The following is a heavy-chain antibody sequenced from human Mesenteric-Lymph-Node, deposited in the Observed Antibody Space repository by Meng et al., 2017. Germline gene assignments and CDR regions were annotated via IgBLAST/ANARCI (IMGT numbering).Heavy chain of an antibody. V-gene: IGHV3-21*01. CDR3: ARDLDTMVRGVINY. CDR2: ISSSSYI. Sequence: GESLKISCAASGFTFSSYSMNWVRQAPGKGLEWVSSISSSSYIYYADSVKGRFTISRDNAKNSLYLQMNSLRAEDTAVYYCARDLDTMVRGVINYWGQGTLVTVSS. D-gene: IGHD3-10*01. J-gene: IGHJ4*02. CDR1: GFTFSSYS.